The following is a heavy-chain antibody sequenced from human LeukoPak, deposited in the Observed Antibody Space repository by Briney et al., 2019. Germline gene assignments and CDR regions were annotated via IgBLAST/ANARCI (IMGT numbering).Heavy chain of an antibody. CDR1: GYTFTSYG. Sequence: ASVKVSCKASGYTFTSYGISWVRQAPGQGLEWMGWISAYNGNTNYAQKLQGRVTMTTDTSTSTAYMELRSLRSDDTAVYYCARDSSSWSLPLPHYFDYWGQGTQVTVSS. CDR2: ISAYNGNT. V-gene: IGHV1-18*01. D-gene: IGHD6-13*01. J-gene: IGHJ4*02. CDR3: ARDSSSWSLPLPHYFDY.